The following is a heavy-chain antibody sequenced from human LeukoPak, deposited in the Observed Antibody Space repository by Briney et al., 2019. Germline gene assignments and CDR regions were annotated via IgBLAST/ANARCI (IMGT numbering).Heavy chain of an antibody. CDR3: ARAGGSVGWYGTIDS. D-gene: IGHD6-19*01. CDR1: GGSISSRSDY. J-gene: IGHJ4*02. V-gene: IGHV4-61*09. Sequence: SETLSLTCTVSGGSISSRSDYWSWIRQPAGKGLEWIGHIYTSGSTSYNPSLQSRVTISVDTSKHQFSLQVTSVTAADTAVYYCARAGGSVGWYGTIDSWGQGILVTVSS. CDR2: IYTSGST.